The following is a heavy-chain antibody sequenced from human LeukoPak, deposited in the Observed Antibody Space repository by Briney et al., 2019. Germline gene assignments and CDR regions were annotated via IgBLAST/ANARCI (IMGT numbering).Heavy chain of an antibody. V-gene: IGHV4-4*07. CDR3: ARDLSYCGGDCYLLGYFDL. CDR1: GGSFSGYY. Sequence: PSETLSLTCAVYGGSFSGYYWSWIRQPAGKGLEWIGRIYTSGSTNYNPSLKSRVTMSVDTSKNQFSLKLSSVTAADTAVYYCARDLSYCGGDCYLLGYFDLWGRGTLVTVSS. D-gene: IGHD2-21*01. J-gene: IGHJ2*01. CDR2: IYTSGST.